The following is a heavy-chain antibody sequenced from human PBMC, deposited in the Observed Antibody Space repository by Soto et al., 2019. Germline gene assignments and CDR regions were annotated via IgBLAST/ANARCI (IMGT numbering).Heavy chain of an antibody. V-gene: IGHV4-39*02. J-gene: IGHJ4*02. CDR3: AREGGRYCTGGSCQVDY. Sequence: PSETLSLTCTVSGGSISSSSYYWGWIRQPPGKGLEWIGSIYYSGNTYYTPSLKSRVTISVDTSKNQFSLKLSSVTAADTAVYYFAREGGRYCTGGSCQVDYWGQGTLVTVSS. CDR2: IYYSGNT. D-gene: IGHD2-15*01. CDR1: GGSISSSSYY.